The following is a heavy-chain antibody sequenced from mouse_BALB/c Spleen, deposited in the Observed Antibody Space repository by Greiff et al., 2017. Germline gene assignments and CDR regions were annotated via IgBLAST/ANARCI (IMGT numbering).Heavy chain of an antibody. CDR3: ARYYCGTVDY. V-gene: IGHV1-7*01. CDR1: GYTFTSYW. Sequence: VQGVESGAELAKPGASVKMSCKASGYTFTSYWMHWVKQRPGQGLEWIGYINPSTGYTEYNQKFKDKATLTADKSSSTAYMQLSSLTSEDSAVYYCARYYCGTVDYWGQGTTLTVSS. D-gene: IGHD1-1*01. CDR2: INPSTGYT. J-gene: IGHJ2*01.